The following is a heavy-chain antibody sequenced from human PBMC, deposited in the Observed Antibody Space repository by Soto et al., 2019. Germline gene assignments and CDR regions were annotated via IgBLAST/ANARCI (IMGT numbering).Heavy chain of an antibody. CDR2: IYYSGST. CDR3: ARGYCSGGSCYSGYYYYYGMDV. V-gene: IGHV4-31*03. J-gene: IGHJ6*02. Sequence: PSETLSLTCTVSGGSISSGGYYWSWIRQHPGKGLEWIGYIYYSGSTYYNPSLKSRVTISVDTSKNQFSLKLSSVTAADTAVYYCARGYCSGGSCYSGYYYYYGMDVWGQGTTVTVSS. CDR1: GGSISSGGYY. D-gene: IGHD2-15*01.